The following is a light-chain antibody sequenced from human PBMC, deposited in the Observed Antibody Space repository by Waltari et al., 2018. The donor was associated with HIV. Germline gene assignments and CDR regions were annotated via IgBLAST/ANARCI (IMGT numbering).Light chain of an antibody. V-gene: IGLV2-8*01. Sequence: QSALTQPPSASGSPGQSVTISCTGTTSDVGAYNYVSWYQQHPGKAPKLMIYEVNKRPSGVPARFSGSKSGNTASLTVSWLQTEDEADYYCSAYAGSTYVFGTGTTITVL. CDR1: TSDVGAYNY. CDR3: SAYAGSTYV. CDR2: EVN. J-gene: IGLJ1*01.